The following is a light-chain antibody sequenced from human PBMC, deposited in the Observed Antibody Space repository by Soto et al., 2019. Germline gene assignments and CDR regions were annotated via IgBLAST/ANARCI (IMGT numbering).Light chain of an antibody. CDR3: FSYAGRNNFDV. Sequence: QSVLPQPPSASGSPGQSVTISCTGTSSDVGGYNYVSWYQKHPGKAPKLVIFEVTTRPSGVPDRFSGSKFGNTASLTVSGLQPEDEDEYYCFSYAGRNNFDVFGTGTKVTVL. CDR2: EVT. CDR1: SSDVGGYNY. V-gene: IGLV2-8*01. J-gene: IGLJ1*01.